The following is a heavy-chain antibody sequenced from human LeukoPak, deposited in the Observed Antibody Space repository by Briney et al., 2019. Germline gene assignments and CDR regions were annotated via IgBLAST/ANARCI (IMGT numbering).Heavy chain of an antibody. CDR2: ISGSGGST. D-gene: IGHD3-22*01. CDR3: AKHKDPDYYDSSGLDAFDI. Sequence: GGSLRLSCAASGFTFSRYAMSWVRQAPGRGLEWVSAISGSGGSTYYADSVKGRFTISRDNSKNTLYLQMNSLRAEDTAVYYCAKHKDPDYYDSSGLDAFDIWGQGTMVTVSS. J-gene: IGHJ3*02. V-gene: IGHV3-23*01. CDR1: GFTFSRYA.